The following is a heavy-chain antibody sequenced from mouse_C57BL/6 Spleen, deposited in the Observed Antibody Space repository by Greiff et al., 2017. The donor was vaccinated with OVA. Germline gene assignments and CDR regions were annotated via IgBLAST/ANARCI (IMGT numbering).Heavy chain of an antibody. CDR3: ARGTAQATYYYAMDY. V-gene: IGHV1-82*01. CDR2: IYPGDGDT. J-gene: IGHJ4*01. CDR1: GYAFSSSW. Sequence: VQLQQSGPELVKPGASVKISCKASGYAFSSSWMNWVKQRPGKGLEWIGRIYPGDGDTNYTGKFKGKATLTADKSSSTAYMQLSSLTSEDSAVYVCARGTAQATYYYAMDYWGQGTSVTVSS. D-gene: IGHD3-2*02.